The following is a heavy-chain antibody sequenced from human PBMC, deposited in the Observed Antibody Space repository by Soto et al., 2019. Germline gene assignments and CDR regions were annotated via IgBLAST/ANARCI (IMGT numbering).Heavy chain of an antibody. J-gene: IGHJ4*02. CDR1: GYTHTELS. CDR3: ATDKAVGATSEAFDY. D-gene: IGHD1-26*01. Sequence: SVKRACKVSGYTHTELSMHWVRQAPGKGLEWMGGFDPEDGETIYAQKFQGRVTMTEDTSTDTAYMELSSLRSEDTAVYYCATDKAVGATSEAFDYWGQGTLFTVSS. V-gene: IGHV1-24*01. CDR2: FDPEDGET.